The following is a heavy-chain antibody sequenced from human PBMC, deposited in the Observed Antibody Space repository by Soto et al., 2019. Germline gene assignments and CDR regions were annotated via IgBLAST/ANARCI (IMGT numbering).Heavy chain of an antibody. Sequence: PSETLSLTCTVSGGSVNTDAYYWSWIRQPPGKGLEWIGYSYYSGSPQYNPSLKSRVTISIDTSKNQFSLNLRSVTAADTAVYYCARDKDRLQLGGNYYYVMDVWGQGTTVTVSS. CDR1: GGSVNTDAYY. V-gene: IGHV4-61*08. CDR3: ARDKDRLQLGGNYYYVMDV. CDR2: SYYSGSP. J-gene: IGHJ6*02. D-gene: IGHD4-4*01.